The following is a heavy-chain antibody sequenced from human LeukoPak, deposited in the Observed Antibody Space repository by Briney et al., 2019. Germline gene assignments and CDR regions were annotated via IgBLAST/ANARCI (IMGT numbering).Heavy chain of an antibody. Sequence: GGSLRLSCAASGFTFGGYWMSWVRQAPGKGLEWVANTKEDGSEKYYLDSVEGRFTISRDNAKNSLYLQMNSLRVEDTALYYCARGSGWLDYWGQGSLVTVSS. J-gene: IGHJ4*02. CDR1: GFTFGGYW. D-gene: IGHD3-9*01. CDR3: ARGSGWLDY. CDR2: TKEDGSEK. V-gene: IGHV3-7*01.